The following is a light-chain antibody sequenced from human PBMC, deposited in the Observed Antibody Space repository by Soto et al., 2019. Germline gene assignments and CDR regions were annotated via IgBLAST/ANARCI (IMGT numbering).Light chain of an antibody. CDR1: QSVTKY. CDR3: QQRYHWIT. V-gene: IGKV3-11*01. CDR2: DKT. Sequence: EIVLTQSPATLSLSPGERPTRCCRARQSVTKYIACYQPKPGQPPRLLSYDKTNRAAGSPARFCGSGSGTDFTLTINKLESEDSGIYYCQQRYHWITFGGRNKVDIK. J-gene: IGKJ4*01.